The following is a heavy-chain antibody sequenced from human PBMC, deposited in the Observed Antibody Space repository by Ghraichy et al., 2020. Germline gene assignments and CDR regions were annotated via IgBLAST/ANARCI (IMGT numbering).Heavy chain of an antibody. J-gene: IGHJ4*02. CDR1: GGTFSSYA. D-gene: IGHD6-13*01. CDR3: ARDSVAAAGTFDY. V-gene: IGHV1-69*04. Sequence: SVKVSCKASGGTFSSYAISWVRQAPGQGLEWMGRIIPILGIANYAQKFQGRVTITADKSTSTAYMELSSLRSEDTAVYYCARDSVAAAGTFDYWGQGTLVTVSS. CDR2: IIPILGIA.